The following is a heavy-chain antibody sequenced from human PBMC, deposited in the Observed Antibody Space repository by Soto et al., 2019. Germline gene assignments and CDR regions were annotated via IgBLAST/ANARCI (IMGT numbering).Heavy chain of an antibody. D-gene: IGHD2-15*01. V-gene: IGHV3-30-3*01. CDR1: GFTFSSYA. CDR2: ISYDGSNK. Sequence: QVQLVKSGGGVVQPGRSLRLSCAASGFTFSSYAMHWVRQAPGKGLEWVAVISYDGSNKYYADSVKGRFTISRDISKNTLYLQMNSLRAEDTAVYYCARAGGLLLDYWGQGTLVTVSS. CDR3: ARAGGLLLDY. J-gene: IGHJ4*02.